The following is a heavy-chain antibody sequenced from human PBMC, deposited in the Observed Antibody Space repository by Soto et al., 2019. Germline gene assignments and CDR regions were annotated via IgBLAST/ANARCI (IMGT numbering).Heavy chain of an antibody. CDR1: GFTFGDYA. CDR3: AGYSSNTIHDNWFDP. Sequence: GGSLRLSCTASGFTFGDYAMSWFRQAPGKGLEWVGFIRSKAYGGTTEYAASVKGRFTISRDDSKSIAYLQMNSLKTEDTAVYYCAGYSSNTIHDNWFDPWGQGTLVTVSS. V-gene: IGHV3-49*03. CDR2: IRSKAYGGTT. D-gene: IGHD6-13*01. J-gene: IGHJ5*02.